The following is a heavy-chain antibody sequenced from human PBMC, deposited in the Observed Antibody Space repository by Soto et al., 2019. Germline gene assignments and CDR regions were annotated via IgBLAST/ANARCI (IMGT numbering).Heavy chain of an antibody. CDR3: ARRGSGSYYDY. J-gene: IGHJ4*02. CDR1: GFTFSSYA. V-gene: IGHV3-23*01. Sequence: EVQLLESGGGLVQPGGSLRLSCAASGFTFSSYAMRRVRQAPEKGLEWVSAISGSGGSMYYADSVKGRFTISRDNSKNALYLQMTSLRAEDTAVYYCARRGSGSYYDYWGQGTLVTVSS. CDR2: ISGSGGSM. D-gene: IGHD1-26*01.